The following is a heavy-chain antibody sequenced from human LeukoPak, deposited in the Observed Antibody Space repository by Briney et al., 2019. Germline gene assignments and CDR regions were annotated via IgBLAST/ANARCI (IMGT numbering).Heavy chain of an antibody. J-gene: IGHJ6*02. Sequence: GGSLRLSCVASEFTFSNYWMHWVRQAPGKGLEWVSRISWDGDRTDYGHSVKGRFTVSRDNSKNSLYLQMNSLTTEDTALYYCAKDIGYTYGRPLYDYGMDVWGQGTPVTVSS. D-gene: IGHD5-18*01. CDR1: EFTFSNYW. V-gene: IGHV3-43*01. CDR3: AKDIGYTYGRPLYDYGMDV. CDR2: ISWDGDRT.